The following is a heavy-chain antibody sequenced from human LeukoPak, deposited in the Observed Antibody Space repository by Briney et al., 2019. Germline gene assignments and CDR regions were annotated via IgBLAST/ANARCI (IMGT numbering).Heavy chain of an antibody. CDR2: ISWNSFTI. CDR3: ARETIVVVTATLAAWFDP. Sequence: GGSLRLSCAASRFTFDDYAMHWVRQTPGKGLEWVSSISWNSFTIGYADSVKGRFTISRDNAKNSLYLQMNSLRAEDTAVYYCARETIVVVTATLAAWFDPWGQGTLVTVSS. CDR1: RFTFDDYA. V-gene: IGHV3-9*01. J-gene: IGHJ5*02. D-gene: IGHD2-21*02.